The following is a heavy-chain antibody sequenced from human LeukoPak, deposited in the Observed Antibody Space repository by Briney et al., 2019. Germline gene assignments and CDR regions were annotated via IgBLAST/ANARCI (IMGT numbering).Heavy chain of an antibody. Sequence: ASVKVSCKASGYTFTSYDINWVRQAPGQGLEWMGWINPNSGGTNYAQKFQGRVTMTRDTSISAAHMELSRLRSDDTAVYYCAREASEWELLYWGQGTLVTVSS. CDR1: GYTFTSYD. V-gene: IGHV1-2*02. CDR2: INPNSGGT. J-gene: IGHJ4*02. D-gene: IGHD1-26*01. CDR3: AREASEWELLY.